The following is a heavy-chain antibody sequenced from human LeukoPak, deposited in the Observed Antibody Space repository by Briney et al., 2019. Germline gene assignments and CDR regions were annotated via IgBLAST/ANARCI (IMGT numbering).Heavy chain of an antibody. CDR3: ARGSSWYDYYYYMDV. Sequence: ASVKVSCKASGYTFTSYYMHWVRQAPGQGLEWMGRINPNSGGTNYAQKFQGRVTMTRDTSISTAYMELSRLRSDDTAVYYCARGSSWYDYYYYMDVWGKGTTVTVSS. D-gene: IGHD6-13*01. J-gene: IGHJ6*03. CDR2: INPNSGGT. CDR1: GYTFTSYY. V-gene: IGHV1-2*06.